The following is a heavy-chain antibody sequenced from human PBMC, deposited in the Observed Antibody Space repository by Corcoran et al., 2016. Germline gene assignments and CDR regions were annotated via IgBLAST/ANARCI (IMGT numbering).Heavy chain of an antibody. D-gene: IGHD6-6*01. J-gene: IGHJ4*02. CDR1: GYTFTSYG. V-gene: IGHV1-18*01. Sequence: QVQLVQSGAEVKKPGASVKVSCKASGYTFTSYGISWVRQAPGQGLEWMGWISAYNGNTNSAQKLQGRVTMTTDKSTSTADMELMSLRSDATAVEYCARDNIEYSRVWSYFDYWGQGTLVTVSS. CDR2: ISAYNGNT. CDR3: ARDNIEYSRVWSYFDY.